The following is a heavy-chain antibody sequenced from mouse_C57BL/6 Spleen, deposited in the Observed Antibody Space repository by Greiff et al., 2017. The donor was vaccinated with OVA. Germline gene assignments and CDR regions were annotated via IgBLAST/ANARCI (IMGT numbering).Heavy chain of an antibody. J-gene: IGHJ4*01. D-gene: IGHD1-3*01. Sequence: QVQLQQSGPELVKPGASVKISCKASGYAFSSSWMNWVKQRPGKGLEWIGRIYPGDGDTNYNGKFKGKATLTADKSSSTAYMQLSSLTSEDSAVYFCARWGYNGDAMDYWGQGTSVTVSS. V-gene: IGHV1-82*01. CDR3: ARWGYNGDAMDY. CDR1: GYAFSSSW. CDR2: IYPGDGDT.